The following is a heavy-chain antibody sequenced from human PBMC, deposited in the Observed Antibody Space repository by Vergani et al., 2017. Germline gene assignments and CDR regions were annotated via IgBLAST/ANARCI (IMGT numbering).Heavy chain of an antibody. CDR1: GGSISSGSYY. J-gene: IGHJ3*02. Sequence: QVQLQESGPGLVKPSQTLSLTCTVSGGSISSGSYYWSWIRQHPGKGLEWIGYIYYSGSTYYNPSLKSRVTISVDTSKNQFSLKLSSVTAADTAVYYCARGGDIVANDAFDIWGQGTMVTVSS. D-gene: IGHD5-12*01. V-gene: IGHV4-31*03. CDR2: IYYSGST. CDR3: ARGGDIVANDAFDI.